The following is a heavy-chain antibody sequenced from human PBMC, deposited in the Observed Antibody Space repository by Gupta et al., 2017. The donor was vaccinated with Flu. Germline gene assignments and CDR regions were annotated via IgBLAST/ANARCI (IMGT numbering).Heavy chain of an antibody. CDR2: IKQDGSGE. J-gene: IGHJ4*02. V-gene: IGHV3-7*01. CDR1: GFTFSSYW. D-gene: IGHD3-22*01. CDR3: ARDQYYDSSGFRNDY. Sequence: EVQLVESGGGLVQPGGSLRLSCVASGFTFSSYWMTWVRQAPGKGLEWVANIKQDGSGEYYVDSVKGRFTISRDNAKNSLYLQMNSLRAEDTAVYYCARDQYYDSSGFRNDYWGQGTLVTVSS.